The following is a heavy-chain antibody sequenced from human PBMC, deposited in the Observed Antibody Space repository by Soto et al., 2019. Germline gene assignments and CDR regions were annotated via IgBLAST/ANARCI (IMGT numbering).Heavy chain of an antibody. D-gene: IGHD2-2*01. CDR2: IYHSGST. V-gene: IGHV4-38-2*02. CDR3: ARDWGPGFYQLGS. J-gene: IGHJ4*02. CDR1: SYSISTGFN. Sequence: PSETLSLTSAVSSYSISTGFNWAWIRQPPGKGREWIGSIYHSGSTYYNRSLKSRVTISSDASKNQISLKLSSVTAADTALYYCARDWGPGFYQLGSWGQGTLVTVSS.